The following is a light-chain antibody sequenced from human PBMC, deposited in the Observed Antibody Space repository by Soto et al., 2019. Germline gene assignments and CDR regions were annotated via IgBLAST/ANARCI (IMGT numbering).Light chain of an antibody. CDR1: SSGVGGYNY. CDR2: DVS. J-gene: IGLJ1*01. Sequence: QSVLTQPASVSGSPGQSITISCTGTSSGVGGYNYVSWYQQHPGKAPKLMIYDVSNRPSGVSNRFSGSKSGNTASLTISGLQAEDEADYYCSSYTSSSTLYVFVTGTKVTVL. CDR3: SSYTSSSTLYV. V-gene: IGLV2-14*01.